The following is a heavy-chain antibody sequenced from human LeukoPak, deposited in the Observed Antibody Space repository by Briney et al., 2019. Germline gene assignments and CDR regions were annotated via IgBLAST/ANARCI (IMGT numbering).Heavy chain of an antibody. CDR1: GGTFSSYA. CDR2: IIPIFGTT. D-gene: IGHD2-2*02. V-gene: IGHV1-69*13. CDR3: ARKRGYCSSTSCYTERNYYYYMDV. Sequence: SVKVSCKASGGTFSSYAISWVRQAPGQGLEWMGGIIPIFGTTNYAQKFQGRVTITADESTSTAYMELSSLRSEDTAVYYCARKRGYCSSTSCYTERNYYYYMDVWGKGTTVTVSS. J-gene: IGHJ6*03.